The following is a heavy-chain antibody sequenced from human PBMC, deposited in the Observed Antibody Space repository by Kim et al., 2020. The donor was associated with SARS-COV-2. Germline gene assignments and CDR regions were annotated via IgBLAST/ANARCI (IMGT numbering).Heavy chain of an antibody. D-gene: IGHD3-10*01. Sequence: GGSLRLSCAASGFTFSSYGMHWVRQAPGKGLEWVAVISYDGNDKNYADSVKGRFTISRDNSKNTVYLQMNSLRAEDTAVYHCAKKGYYGSGSFPDYWGQGALVTVSS. CDR2: ISYDGNDK. V-gene: IGHV3-30*18. CDR1: GFTFSSYG. CDR3: AKKGYYGSGSFPDY. J-gene: IGHJ4*02.